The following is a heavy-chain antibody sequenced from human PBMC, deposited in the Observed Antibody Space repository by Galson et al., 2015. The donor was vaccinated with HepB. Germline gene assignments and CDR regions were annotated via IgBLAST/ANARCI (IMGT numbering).Heavy chain of an antibody. CDR2: INPNRGGT. D-gene: IGHD3-9*01. J-gene: IGHJ4*02. Sequence: SVKVSCKASGYTFAVSYIHWVRQAPGQGLEWMGRINPNRGGTSYAPKFQGRVTMTRDTSISTAYMELSRLTSDDTAVYYCARDAPYYDILTGPPDYWGQGTLVTVSP. CDR1: GYTFAVSY. V-gene: IGHV1-2*06. CDR3: ARDAPYYDILTGPPDY.